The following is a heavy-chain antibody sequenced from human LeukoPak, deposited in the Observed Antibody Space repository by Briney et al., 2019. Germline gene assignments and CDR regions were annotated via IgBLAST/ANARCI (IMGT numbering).Heavy chain of an antibody. CDR1: GFTFSSYY. Sequence: GGSLRLSCAASGFTFSSYYMNWVRQAPGKGLEWVSSISGTSSYIYYGGSVKGRFTVSRDNSKNSLYLQMNSLRAEDTALYYCAKGNIGYSGYDSNYFDYWGQGTLVTVSS. V-gene: IGHV3-21*04. D-gene: IGHD5-12*01. CDR2: ISGTSSYI. CDR3: AKGNIGYSGYDSNYFDY. J-gene: IGHJ4*02.